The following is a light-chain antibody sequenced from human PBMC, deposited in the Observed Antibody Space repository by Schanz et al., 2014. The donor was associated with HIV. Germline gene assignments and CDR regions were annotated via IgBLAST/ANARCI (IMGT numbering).Light chain of an antibody. CDR1: QSISTH. Sequence: EIVLTQSPGTLSLSPGEVGTLSCRASQSISTHLAWYQQKPGQAPTLLIYGASSRATGIPDRFSGSGSGTDFTLTISRLEPEDFAVYYCQQYSSPPFAFGQGTKVEIK. CDR2: GAS. J-gene: IGKJ2*01. CDR3: QQYSSPPFA. V-gene: IGKV3-20*01.